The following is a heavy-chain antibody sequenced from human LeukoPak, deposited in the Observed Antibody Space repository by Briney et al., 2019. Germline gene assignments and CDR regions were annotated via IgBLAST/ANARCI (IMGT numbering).Heavy chain of an antibody. J-gene: IGHJ5*02. V-gene: IGHV4-34*01. CDR3: ARARRLYSSSENGRGWFDP. CDR2: INHSGST. Sequence: SETLSLTCAVYGGSFSGYYWSWIRQPPGKGLEWIGEINHSGSTNYNPSLKSRVTISVDTSKNQFSLKLSSVTAADTAVYYCARARRLYSSSENGRGWFDPWGQGTLVTVSS. CDR1: GGSFSGYY. D-gene: IGHD6-13*01.